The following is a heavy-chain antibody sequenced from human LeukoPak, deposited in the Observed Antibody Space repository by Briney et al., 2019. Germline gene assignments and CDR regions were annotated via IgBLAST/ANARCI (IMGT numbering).Heavy chain of an antibody. V-gene: IGHV4-31*03. CDR1: GGSISSGGYY. Sequence: SETLSLTCTLSGGSISSGGYYWGWIRQHPGEGLEWIGYIHYSGNTYYNPSLKSRLTISPDTSKHQFSLRLSSVTAADTAVYYCARAGRVRGVYGRSHHYWGRGTLVTVSS. J-gene: IGHJ4*02. D-gene: IGHD3-10*01. CDR2: IHYSGNT. CDR3: ARAGRVRGVYGRSHHY.